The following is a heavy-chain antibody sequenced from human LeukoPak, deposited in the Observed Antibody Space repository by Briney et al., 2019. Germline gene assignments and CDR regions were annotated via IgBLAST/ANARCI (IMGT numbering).Heavy chain of an antibody. CDR2: LNWDGGNT. V-gene: IGHV3-43D*03. CDR3: AKDLSFYGGRNHNYYGMDV. J-gene: IGHJ6*02. Sequence: QPGGSLRLSCAASGFTFEDYGMHWVRQAPGKGLEWVSHLNWDGGNTYYADSVKGRFTISRDNNKNFLYLQMNSLRLEDTALYYCAKDLSFYGGRNHNYYGMDVWGQGTTVTVSS. D-gene: IGHD4-23*01. CDR1: GFTFEDYG.